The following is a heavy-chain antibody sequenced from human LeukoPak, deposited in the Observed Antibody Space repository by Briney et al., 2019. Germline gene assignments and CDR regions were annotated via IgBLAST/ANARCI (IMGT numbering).Heavy chain of an antibody. Sequence: GGSLRLSCAASGFTFSSYSMNWVRQAPGKGLEWVSSISSSSSYLYYADSVKGRFTISRDNAKNSLYLQMNSLRAEDTAVYYCARESAPDYGDYVGYFQHWGQGTLVTVSS. CDR2: ISSSSSYL. V-gene: IGHV3-21*01. CDR3: ARESAPDYGDYVGYFQH. J-gene: IGHJ1*01. D-gene: IGHD4-17*01. CDR1: GFTFSSYS.